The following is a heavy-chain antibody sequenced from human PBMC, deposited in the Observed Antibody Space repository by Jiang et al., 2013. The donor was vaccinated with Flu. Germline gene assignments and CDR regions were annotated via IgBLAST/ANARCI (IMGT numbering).Heavy chain of an antibody. D-gene: IGHD3-3*01. CDR3: VRSGYYPIFDY. V-gene: IGHV1-46*01. CDR1: GYTFTSYY. CDR2: IKPSDGTT. J-gene: IGHJ4*02. Sequence: SGAEVKKPGASVKVSCKASGYTFTSYYIYWVRQAPGQGLGWMGIIKPSDGTTNYAQKFQGRVSMTGDTSTSTVYMDLSSLRSEDTAVYFCVRSGYYPIFDYWGQGTLVTVSS.